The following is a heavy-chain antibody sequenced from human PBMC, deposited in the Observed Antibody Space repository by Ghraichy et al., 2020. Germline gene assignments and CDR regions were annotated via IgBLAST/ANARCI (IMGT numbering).Heavy chain of an antibody. CDR1: GFSLSTSGGG. J-gene: IGHJ4*02. D-gene: IGHD6-19*01. CDR3: VHWAEGEQWPVFDY. Sequence: SGPTLVKPTQTLTLTCNFSGFSLSTSGGGVGWIRQPPGKALEWLTLSQWNEDERYSPSLKSRLTVTKDTSKNQVVLTMTDMVAVDTATYYCVHWAEGEQWPVFDYWGQGSLVTVSS. CDR2: SQWNEDE. V-gene: IGHV2-5*01.